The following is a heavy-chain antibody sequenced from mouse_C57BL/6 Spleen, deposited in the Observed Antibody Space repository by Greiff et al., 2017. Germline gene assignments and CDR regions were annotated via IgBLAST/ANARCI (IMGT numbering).Heavy chain of an antibody. CDR3: ARSTYGYDYAMDY. D-gene: IGHD2-2*01. CDR1: GYTFTSYW. Sequence: QVQLQQPGAELVKPGASVKMSCKASGYTFTSYWITWVKQRPGQGLEWIGDIYPGSGSTNSNEKFKSKATLTVDTSSSPSYMQLSSLTSEDSAVYYCARSTYGYDYAMDYWGQGTSVTVSS. V-gene: IGHV1-55*01. CDR2: IYPGSGST. J-gene: IGHJ4*01.